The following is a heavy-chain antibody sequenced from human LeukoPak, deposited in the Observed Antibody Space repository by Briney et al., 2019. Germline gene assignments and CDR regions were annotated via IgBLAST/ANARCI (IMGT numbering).Heavy chain of an antibody. CDR3: AREYSNSSASSRHLDY. CDR2: IYTSAIT. V-gene: IGHV4-4*07. CDR1: GGSISSSF. Sequence: PSETLSLTCSDPGGSISSSFWSWIGQPAGKGLEWFGRIYTSAITISHPSLRSRVTKSVYTSKNQLSLKLTSVAAADTAVYYCAREYSNSSASSRHLDYWGQGTLVTVSS. J-gene: IGHJ4*02. D-gene: IGHD6-6*01.